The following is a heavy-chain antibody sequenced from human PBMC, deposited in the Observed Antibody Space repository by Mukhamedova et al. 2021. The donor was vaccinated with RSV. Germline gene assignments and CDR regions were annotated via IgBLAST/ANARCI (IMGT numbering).Heavy chain of an antibody. J-gene: IGHJ3*02. Sequence: VRQAPGKGLEWVAVISYDGSNKYYADSVKGRFTISRDNSKNTRYVQMNSLRAEDTAVYYCARGGNDYDRDAFDMCGQGTMVTVSS. V-gene: IGHV3-30*04. CDR2: ISYDGSNK. D-gene: IGHD3-22*01. CDR3: ARGGNDYDRDAFDM.